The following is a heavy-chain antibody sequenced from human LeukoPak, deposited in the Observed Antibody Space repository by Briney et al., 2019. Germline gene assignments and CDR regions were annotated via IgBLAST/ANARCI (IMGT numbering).Heavy chain of an antibody. CDR1: GGSFSGYY. D-gene: IGHD2-2*01. CDR3: ARDQVVPAAIGYYYGMDV. CDR2: INHSGST. V-gene: IGHV4-34*01. J-gene: IGHJ6*02. Sequence: SETLSLTCAVYGGSFSGYYWSWIRQPPGKGLEWIGEINHSGSTNYNPSLKSRVTISVDTSKNQFSLKLSSVTAADTAVYYCARDQVVPAAIGYYYGMDVWGQGTTVTVSS.